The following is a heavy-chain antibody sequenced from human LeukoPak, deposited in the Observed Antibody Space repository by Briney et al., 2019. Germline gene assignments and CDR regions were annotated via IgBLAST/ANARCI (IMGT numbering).Heavy chain of an antibody. Sequence: GESLKISCKGSGYSFTSYWIGWVRQIPGKGLEWMGIIYPGDSDTRYSPSFQGQVTISADKSISTAYLQWSSLKASDTAMYYCARRVDTAFNWFDPWGQGTLVTVSS. J-gene: IGHJ5*02. V-gene: IGHV5-51*01. CDR2: IYPGDSDT. D-gene: IGHD5-18*01. CDR3: ARRVDTAFNWFDP. CDR1: GYSFTSYW.